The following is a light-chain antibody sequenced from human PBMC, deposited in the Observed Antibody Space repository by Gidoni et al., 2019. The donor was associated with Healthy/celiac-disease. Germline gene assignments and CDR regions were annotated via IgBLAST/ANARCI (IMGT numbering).Light chain of an antibody. Sequence: DIVMTQSPLYLPVTPGEPASISCRSSQSLLHSNGYNYLDWYLQKPGQSPQLLIYLGSNRASGVPDRFSGSGSGTDFTLKISRVEAEDVGVYYCMQALQTPPWTFXQXTKVEIK. CDR2: LGS. CDR3: MQALQTPPWT. V-gene: IGKV2-28*01. CDR1: QSLLHSNGYNY. J-gene: IGKJ1*01.